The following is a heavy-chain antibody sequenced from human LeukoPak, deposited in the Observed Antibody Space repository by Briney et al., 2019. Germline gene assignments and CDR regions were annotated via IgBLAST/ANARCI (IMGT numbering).Heavy chain of an antibody. Sequence: PETLSLTCTVSGGSISSSSYYWGWIRQPPGKGLEWIGSIYYSGSTYYNPSLKSRVTISVDTSKNQFSLKLSSVTAADTAVYYCASTGEPRRGWFDPWGQGTLVTVSS. CDR3: ASTGEPRRGWFDP. V-gene: IGHV4-39*07. D-gene: IGHD1-14*01. J-gene: IGHJ5*02. CDR1: GGSISSSSYY. CDR2: IYYSGST.